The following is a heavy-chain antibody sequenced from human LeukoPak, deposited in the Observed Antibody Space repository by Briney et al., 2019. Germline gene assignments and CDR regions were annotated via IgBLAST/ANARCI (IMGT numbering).Heavy chain of an antibody. CDR2: ISGSGGST. Sequence: GGSLRLSCAASGFTFSSYAMSWVRQAPGKGLESVSAISGSGGSTYYADSVKGRFTISRDNSKNTLYLQMNSLRAEDTAVYYCAKDPYGSGSLNWFDPWGQGTLVTVSS. CDR3: AKDPYGSGSLNWFDP. D-gene: IGHD3-10*01. CDR1: GFTFSSYA. V-gene: IGHV3-23*01. J-gene: IGHJ5*02.